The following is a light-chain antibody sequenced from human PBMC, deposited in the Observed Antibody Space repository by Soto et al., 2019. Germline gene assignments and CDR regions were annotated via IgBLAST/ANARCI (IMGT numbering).Light chain of an antibody. CDR3: SSNV. Sequence: QSALTQPASVSGSPGQSITISCTGTSSDVGGYNYVSWYQQHPGKAPKLMIYDVSNRPSGVSNRFSGSKSGNTASLTISGLQAEDEAEYYCSSNVFGGGTKLTVL. CDR2: DVS. CDR1: SSDVGGYNY. J-gene: IGLJ2*01. V-gene: IGLV2-14*01.